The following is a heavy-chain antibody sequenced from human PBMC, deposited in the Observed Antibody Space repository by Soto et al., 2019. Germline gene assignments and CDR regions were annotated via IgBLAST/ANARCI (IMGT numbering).Heavy chain of an antibody. Sequence: GGSLRLSCAASGFTFSSYGMRWVRQAPGKGLEWVAVISYDGSNKYYADSVKGRFTISRDNSKDTLYLQMNSLRAEDTAVYYCAKELDAFWSGYYYYYYYGMDLWGQGTTVTVSS. CDR3: AKELDAFWSGYYYYYYYGMDL. V-gene: IGHV3-30*18. CDR2: ISYDGSNK. CDR1: GFTFSSYG. J-gene: IGHJ6*02. D-gene: IGHD3-3*01.